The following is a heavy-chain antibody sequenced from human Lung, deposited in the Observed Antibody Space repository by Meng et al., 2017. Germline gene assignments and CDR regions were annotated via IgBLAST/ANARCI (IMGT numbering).Heavy chain of an antibody. V-gene: IGHV4-34*01. CDR3: ARGPTTMAHDFDY. CDR2: LNHSGST. Sequence: QVPYKQWGAGLLKPSATLHISCCGSGGSCSDYYWSWIRQPQGKGLEWIGELNHSGSTNYNPSLESRATISVDTSQNNLSLKLSSVTAADSAVYYCARGPTTMAHDFDYWGQGTLVTVSS. D-gene: IGHD4-11*01. CDR1: GGSCSDYY. J-gene: IGHJ4*02.